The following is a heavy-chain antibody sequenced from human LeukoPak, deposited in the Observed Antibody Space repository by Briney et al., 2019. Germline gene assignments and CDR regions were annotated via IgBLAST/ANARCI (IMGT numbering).Heavy chain of an antibody. J-gene: IGHJ4*02. CDR2: IYYIGST. V-gene: IGHV4-59*08. Sequence: SETLSLTCTVSVASISGYSWSWIRQPPGQGLEWIGYIYYIGSTNYNPSLKSRVTILVDTSKNQFSLRLSSVTAADTAVYYCARSDGSKFDSWGQGTLVTVSS. D-gene: IGHD2-2*03. CDR1: VASISGYS. CDR3: ARSDGSKFDS.